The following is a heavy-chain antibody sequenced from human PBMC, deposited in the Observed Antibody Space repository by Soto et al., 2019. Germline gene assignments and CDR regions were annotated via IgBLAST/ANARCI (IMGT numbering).Heavy chain of an antibody. V-gene: IGHV1-2*04. J-gene: IGHJ6*03. CDR3: ARGGELVDHYYYYYYMDV. D-gene: IGHD6-13*01. CDR1: GYTFTGYY. Sequence: ASVKVSCKASGYTFTGYYMHWVRQAPGQGLEWMGWINPNSGGTNYAQKFQGWVTMTRDTSISTAYMELSRLRSDDTAVYYCARGGELVDHYYYYYYMDVWGKGTTVTVSS. CDR2: INPNSGGT.